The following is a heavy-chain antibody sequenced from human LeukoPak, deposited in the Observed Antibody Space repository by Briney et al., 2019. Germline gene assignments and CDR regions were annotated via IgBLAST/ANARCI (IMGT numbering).Heavy chain of an antibody. V-gene: IGHV3-64*04. Sequence: QPGGSLRLSCSASGFSFSSYAMHWVRQAPGKGLEYVSGISNNGGNTYYADSVKGRFTISRDNAKNSLYLQMNSLRAEDTAVYYCAREEYSGSYYFDYWGQGTLVTVSS. J-gene: IGHJ4*02. CDR2: ISNNGGNT. CDR1: GFSFSSYA. CDR3: AREEYSGSYYFDY. D-gene: IGHD1-26*01.